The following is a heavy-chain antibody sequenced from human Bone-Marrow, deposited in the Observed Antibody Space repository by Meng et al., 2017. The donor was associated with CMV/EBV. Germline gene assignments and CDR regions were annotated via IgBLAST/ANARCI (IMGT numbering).Heavy chain of an antibody. V-gene: IGHV3-30-3*01. Sequence: GESLKISCAASGFTFSSYAMHWVRQAPGKGLEWVAVISYDGSNKYYADSVKALFTISRDNSKNTLYLQMNSLRAEDTAVYYCARGSIRFDPWGQGTLVTVSS. CDR1: GFTFSSYA. J-gene: IGHJ5*02. CDR2: ISYDGSNK. D-gene: IGHD2-21*01. CDR3: ARGSIRFDP.